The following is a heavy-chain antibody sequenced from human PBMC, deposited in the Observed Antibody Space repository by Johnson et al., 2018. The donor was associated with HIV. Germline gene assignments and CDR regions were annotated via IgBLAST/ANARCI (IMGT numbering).Heavy chain of an antibody. D-gene: IGHD6-6*01. CDR1: GFTFDDYG. Sequence: EVQLVESGGGVIRPGGSLRLACEASGFTFDDYGMSWVRQAPGKGLEWVSGFNWNGDNTGYADSVKGRFTISRDNAKNSLYMEMNSLRADDAAVYFCASDQGIAALTGWLDVWGQGTLVTVSS. CDR3: ASDQGIAALTGWLDV. CDR2: FNWNGDNT. V-gene: IGHV3-20*04. J-gene: IGHJ3*01.